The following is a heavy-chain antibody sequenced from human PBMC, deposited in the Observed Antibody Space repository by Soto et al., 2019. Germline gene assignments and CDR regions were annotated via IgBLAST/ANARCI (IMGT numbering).Heavy chain of an antibody. V-gene: IGHV1-2*04. CDR1: AYTFTGYY. Sequence: ASVKLSCKASAYTFTGYYMHWVRQAPGQGLEWMGWINPNSGGTNYAQKFQGWVTMTRDTSISTAYMELSRLRSDDTAVYYCARGCSGGSCPRARDAFDIWGQGRMVTV. CDR3: ARGCSGGSCPRARDAFDI. D-gene: IGHD2-15*01. CDR2: INPNSGGT. J-gene: IGHJ3*02.